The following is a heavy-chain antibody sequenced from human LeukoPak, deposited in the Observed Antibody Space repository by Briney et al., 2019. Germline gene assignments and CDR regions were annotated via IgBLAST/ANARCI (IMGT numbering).Heavy chain of an antibody. D-gene: IGHD6-19*01. CDR2: IYSGGST. V-gene: IGHV3-53*04. J-gene: IGHJ4*02. CDR1: GFTVSSNY. CDR3: ARVAGVAEADY. Sequence: PGGSLRLSCAASGFTVSSNYMSWVRQAPGKGLEWVSVIYSGGSTYYADSVKGRLTISRHNSKNTLYLQMNSLRAEDTAVYYCARVAGVAEADYWGQGTLVTVSS.